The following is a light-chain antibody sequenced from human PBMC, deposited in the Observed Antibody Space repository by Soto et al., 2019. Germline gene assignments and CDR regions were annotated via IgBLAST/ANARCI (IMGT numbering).Light chain of an antibody. CDR2: EDR. CDR1: NSDVDNGYTS. J-gene: IGLJ1*01. V-gene: IGLV2-14*01. CDR3: SSYSTSATAYV. Sequence: QSVLNQPASVSGSNEQSITISCTGSNSDVDNGYTSVSWYQQHPGKAPKLMSYEDRNRHSGVSNRCSGATAGNTASRTISGLQAEDEADYYCSSYSTSATAYVFGAGTKVTV.